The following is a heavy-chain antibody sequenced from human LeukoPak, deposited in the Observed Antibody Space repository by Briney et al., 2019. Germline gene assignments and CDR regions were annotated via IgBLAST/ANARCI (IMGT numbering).Heavy chain of an antibody. CDR3: AKAHDILTGYFDY. Sequence: GGSLRLSCAASGFTFSSYAMSWVRQAPGKGLEWVSGVSGRGGSTYYTDSVKGRFTISRDNSNNTVYLQMNGLRADDTAVYYCAKAHDILTGYFDYWGQGTLVTVSS. V-gene: IGHV3-23*01. CDR1: GFTFSSYA. D-gene: IGHD3-9*01. J-gene: IGHJ4*02. CDR2: VSGRGGST.